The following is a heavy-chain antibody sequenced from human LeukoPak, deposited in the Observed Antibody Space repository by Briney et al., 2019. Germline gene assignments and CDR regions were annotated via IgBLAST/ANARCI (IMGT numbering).Heavy chain of an antibody. CDR1: GFTFNSYA. Sequence: PGGSLRLSCAASGFTFNSYAMSWVRQAPGKGLEWVSFIYSGGSTQYSDSVKGRFTISRDNSKNTLYLQMNSLRAEDTAVYYCARRAGDYSHPYDYWGQGTLVTVSS. CDR2: IYSGGST. D-gene: IGHD3-22*01. J-gene: IGHJ4*02. CDR3: ARRAGDYSHPYDY. V-gene: IGHV3-53*01.